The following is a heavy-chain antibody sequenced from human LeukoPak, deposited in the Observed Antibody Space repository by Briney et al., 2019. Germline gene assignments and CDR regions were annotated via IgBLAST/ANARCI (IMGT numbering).Heavy chain of an antibody. CDR1: GFTFSSYP. D-gene: IGHD1-14*01. Sequence: GGSLRLSCAASGFTFSSYPMNWVRRAPGKGLEWVAYINQDGREKYYVDSVKGRFTISRDNAKNSVYLQMDSLRAEDTAVYHCTKAPNRYYFDYWGLGTLVTVS. CDR3: TKAPNRYYFDY. V-gene: IGHV3-7*05. CDR2: INQDGREK. J-gene: IGHJ4*02.